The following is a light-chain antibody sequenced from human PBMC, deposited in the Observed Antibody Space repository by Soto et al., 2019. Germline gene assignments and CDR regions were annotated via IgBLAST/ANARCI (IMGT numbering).Light chain of an antibody. CDR1: SSDVGIYNR. CDR3: SLYSSSSTWV. J-gene: IGLJ3*02. Sequence: QSALTQPPSVSGSPGQSVTISCTGTSSDVGIYNRVSWYQQTPGTAPKLMIYEVSNRPSGVPDRFSGSKSGNTASLTISGLLTEDEADYYCSLYSSSSTWVFGGGTKLTVL. CDR2: EVS. V-gene: IGLV2-18*01.